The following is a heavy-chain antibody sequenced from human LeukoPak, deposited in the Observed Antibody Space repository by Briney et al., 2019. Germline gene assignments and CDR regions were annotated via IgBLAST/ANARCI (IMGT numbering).Heavy chain of an antibody. Sequence: GGSLRLSCAASGFTFSSYGMHWVRQAPGKGLEWVAVIWYDGSNKYYADSVKGRFTISRNNSKNTLYLQMNSLRAEDTAEYYCARDSSGWYDYWGQGTLVTVSS. V-gene: IGHV3-33*01. J-gene: IGHJ4*02. D-gene: IGHD6-19*01. CDR1: GFTFSSYG. CDR3: ARDSSGWYDY. CDR2: IWYDGSNK.